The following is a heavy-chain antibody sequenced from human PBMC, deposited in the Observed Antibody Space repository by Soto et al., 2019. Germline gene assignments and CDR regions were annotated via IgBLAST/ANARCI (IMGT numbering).Heavy chain of an antibody. V-gene: IGHV3-7*01. CDR2: IKQDGSEI. D-gene: IGHD2-15*01. Sequence: GSLRLSCAASGFTFSRYWMTWVRQAPGKGLEWVANIKQDGSEIYYVDSVKGRFTISRDNAENSLYLQMNSLRAEDTAVYYCARDPVCSGGSCYDYWGQGTLVTVSS. CDR3: ARDPVCSGGSCYDY. CDR1: GFTFSRYW. J-gene: IGHJ4*02.